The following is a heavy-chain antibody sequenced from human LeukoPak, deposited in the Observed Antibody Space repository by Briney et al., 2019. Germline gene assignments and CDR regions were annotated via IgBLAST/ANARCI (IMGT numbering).Heavy chain of an antibody. CDR1: GLTFSNYA. CDR3: ARDRSGGNYATFEY. D-gene: IGHD1-26*01. J-gene: IGHJ4*02. V-gene: IGHV3-23*01. CDR2: ISAAGGST. Sequence: PGGSLRLSCAASGLTFSNYAISWVRQAPGKGLEWVLAISAAGGSTYYADSVKGRFTFSRDNAKNTSYVQMSSLRAEDTAVYYCARDRSGGNYATFEYWGQGTLVTVSS.